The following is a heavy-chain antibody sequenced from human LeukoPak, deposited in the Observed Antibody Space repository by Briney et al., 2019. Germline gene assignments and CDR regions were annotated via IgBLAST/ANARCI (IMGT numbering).Heavy chain of an antibody. CDR1: GYIFTNYD. J-gene: IGHJ4*02. CDR2: MNPDSGNR. Sequence: ASAKVSCKASGYIFTNYDINWVRQATGQGLEWMGWMNPDSGNRGCAQKFQGRLTMTRDTSITTAYMELSSLTSDDTAMYYCVRSTMGVRRINDFWGQGSLVTVSS. D-gene: IGHD3-10*01. CDR3: VRSTMGVRRINDF. V-gene: IGHV1-8*01.